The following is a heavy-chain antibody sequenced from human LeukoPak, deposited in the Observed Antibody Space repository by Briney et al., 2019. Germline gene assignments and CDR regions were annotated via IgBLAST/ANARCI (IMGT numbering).Heavy chain of an antibody. D-gene: IGHD5-24*01. CDR1: GFTFSSYN. Sequence: KSGGSLRLSCAASGFTFSSYNMNRVRQAPGKGLEWVSSISSSSSYIYYADSVKGRFTISRDNAKNSLYPQMNSLRAEDTAVYYCARGVEMATVRNYFDYWGQGTLVTVSS. V-gene: IGHV3-21*01. CDR2: ISSSSSYI. J-gene: IGHJ4*02. CDR3: ARGVEMATVRNYFDY.